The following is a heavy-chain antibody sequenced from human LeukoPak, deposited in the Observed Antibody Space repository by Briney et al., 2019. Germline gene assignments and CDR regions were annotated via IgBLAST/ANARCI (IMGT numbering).Heavy chain of an antibody. J-gene: IGHJ4*02. CDR3: ARESRYCICTSCFPFDY. CDR1: GGTFSSYA. CDR2: IIPIFGTA. V-gene: IGHV1-69*01. D-gene: IGHD2-2*01. Sequence: KVSCKASGGTFSSYAISWVRQAPGQGVEWMGGIIPIFGTANYAKKLQGRVTITADESTRREYMELSRLRYEDTAGYYCARESRYCICTSCFPFDYWGQGTLVTVSS.